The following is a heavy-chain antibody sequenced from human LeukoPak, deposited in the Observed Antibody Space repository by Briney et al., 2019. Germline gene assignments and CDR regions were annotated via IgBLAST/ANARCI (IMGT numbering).Heavy chain of an antibody. CDR3: TREGMSKLMATMDAFDI. Sequence: GGSLRLSCTASGFTFGDYAMSRVRQAPGKGLEWVGFIRSKAYGGTTEYAASVKGRFTISRDDSKSIAYLQMNSLKTEDTAVYYCTREGMSKLMATMDAFDIWGQGTMVTVSS. D-gene: IGHD5-24*01. V-gene: IGHV3-49*04. CDR1: GFTFGDYA. CDR2: IRSKAYGGTT. J-gene: IGHJ3*02.